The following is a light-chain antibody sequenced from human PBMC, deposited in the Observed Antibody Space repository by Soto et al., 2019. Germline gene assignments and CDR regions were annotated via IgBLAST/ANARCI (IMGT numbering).Light chain of an antibody. Sequence: SVLPPPPSVSAAPGPKVTISCSGTSSNIGNNLVCWYQQLPGAAPNLLIYEDNKRSSGIPDRFSGSKSGTSATLGITGLQTGDEADYYCGTWDSSLNADVFGTGTKVTVL. CDR2: EDN. CDR1: SSNIGNNL. J-gene: IGLJ1*01. CDR3: GTWDSSLNADV. V-gene: IGLV1-51*02.